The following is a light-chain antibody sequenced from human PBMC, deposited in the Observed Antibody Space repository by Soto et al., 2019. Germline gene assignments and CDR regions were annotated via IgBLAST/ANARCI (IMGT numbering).Light chain of an antibody. CDR1: QAVPNN. CDR3: QQVKTYPRT. J-gene: IGKJ4*01. CDR2: EES. V-gene: IGKV1-9*01. Sequence: DIHLTQSPSFLSASVGDRVTITCRPSQAVPNNMAWYQQKPGKPPKLLIYEESTLHSVVPSRFSGRKSGTQFTLTIDSLQPEDCATYYCQQVKTYPRTFGGGTKVEIK.